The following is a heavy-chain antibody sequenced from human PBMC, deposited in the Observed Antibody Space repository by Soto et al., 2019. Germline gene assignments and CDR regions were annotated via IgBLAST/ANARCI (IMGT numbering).Heavy chain of an antibody. CDR2: FSSGGSFI. V-gene: IGHV3-11*01. CDR1: GFTFSDYY. J-gene: IGHJ6*02. D-gene: IGHD3-16*01. CDR3: ARHRYYEGSVPGYGMDV. Sequence: QVQLVESGGGLVKPGGSLRLSCAASGFTFSDYYMSWIRQAPGRGLEYISYFSSGGSFIYYADSVKGRFTISRDTAKTSLYLQMNSLRAEDTALYYCARHRYYEGSVPGYGMDVWGQGTTVTVSS.